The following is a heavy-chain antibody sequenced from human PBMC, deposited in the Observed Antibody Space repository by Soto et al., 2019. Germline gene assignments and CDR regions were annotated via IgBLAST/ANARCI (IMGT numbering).Heavy chain of an antibody. Sequence: SVKVSCKASGGTFSSYAISWVRQAPGQGLEWMGGIIPIFGTANYAQKYQGRVTITADESTSTAYMELSSLRSEDTAVYYCARDENDSSDDAFDIWGQGTMVTVSS. J-gene: IGHJ3*02. CDR3: ARDENDSSDDAFDI. V-gene: IGHV1-69*13. CDR2: IIPIFGTA. CDR1: GGTFSSYA. D-gene: IGHD3-22*01.